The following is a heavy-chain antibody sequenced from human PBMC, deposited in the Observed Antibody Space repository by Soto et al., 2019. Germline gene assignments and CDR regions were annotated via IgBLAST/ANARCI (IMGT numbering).Heavy chain of an antibody. CDR1: GFTFSSYW. CDR3: AREGRESSSSWLNDPYNWFDP. Sequence: GGSLRLSCAASGFTFSSYWMSWVRQAPGKGLEWVANIKQDGSEKYYVDSVKGRFTISRDNAKNSLYLQMNSLRAEDTAVYYCAREGRESSSSWLNDPYNWFDPWGQGTLVTVSS. J-gene: IGHJ5*02. D-gene: IGHD6-13*01. CDR2: IKQDGSEK. V-gene: IGHV3-7*01.